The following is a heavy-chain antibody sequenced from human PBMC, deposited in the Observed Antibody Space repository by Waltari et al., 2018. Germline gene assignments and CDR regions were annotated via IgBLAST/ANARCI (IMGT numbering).Heavy chain of an antibody. J-gene: IGHJ4*02. Sequence: EVQLVQSGAEVKKPGESLKISCKGSGYSFTSYWIGWVRQMPGQGLEWMGIISPGDSDTCYSPSFQGQVTISADNSISTAYLQWSSLKASDTAMYYCARLFAEYSYYFDYWGQGTLVTVSS. CDR3: ARLFAEYSYYFDY. V-gene: IGHV5-51*01. CDR2: ISPGDSDT. D-gene: IGHD3-3*01. CDR1: GYSFTSYW.